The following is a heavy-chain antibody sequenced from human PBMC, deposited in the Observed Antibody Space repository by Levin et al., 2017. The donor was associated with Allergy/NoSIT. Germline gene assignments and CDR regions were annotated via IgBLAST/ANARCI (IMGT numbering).Heavy chain of an antibody. CDR1: GYTFTSYG. D-gene: IGHD3-9*01. CDR3: ARVSYDILTGNSWDYFDY. Sequence: GESLKISCKASGYTFTSYGISWVRQAPGQGLEWMGWISAYNGNTNYAQKLQGRVTMTTDTSTSTAYMELRSLRSDDTAVYYCARVSYDILTGNSWDYFDYWGQGTLVTVSS. J-gene: IGHJ4*02. CDR2: ISAYNGNT. V-gene: IGHV1-18*01.